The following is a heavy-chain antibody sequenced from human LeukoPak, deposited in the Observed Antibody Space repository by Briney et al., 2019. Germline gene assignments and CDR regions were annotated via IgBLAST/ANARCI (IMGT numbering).Heavy chain of an antibody. CDR2: VYHRETT. D-gene: IGHD3-9*01. CDR1: GGSISSGGYY. V-gene: IGHV4-31*03. J-gene: IGHJ6*04. Sequence: SETLSLTCTVSGGSISSGGYYWSWIRQHPGKGLEWLGYVYHRETTYYNPSLKSRISMSIDTSNNQFSLKLASVTAADTAVSYCARTFDFRAPRATDVWGKGTTVIVSS. CDR3: ARTFDFRAPRATDV.